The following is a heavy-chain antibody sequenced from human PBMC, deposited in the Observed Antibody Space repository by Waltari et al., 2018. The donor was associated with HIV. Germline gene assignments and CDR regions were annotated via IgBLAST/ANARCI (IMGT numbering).Heavy chain of an antibody. CDR1: GFTFSNFA. CDR2: IWYDGDNK. V-gene: IGHV3-33*01. Sequence: QVQLVESGGGVVQPGRSLRLSCAASGFTFSNFAMHWVRQAPGKGWEGVAVIWYDGDNKYYADSVKGRFTISRDNSKNTLYLQMNSLRVEDTAVYYCARGGYYYDISGYYHYWGQGTLVTVSS. D-gene: IGHD3-22*01. CDR3: ARGGYYYDISGYYHY. J-gene: IGHJ4*02.